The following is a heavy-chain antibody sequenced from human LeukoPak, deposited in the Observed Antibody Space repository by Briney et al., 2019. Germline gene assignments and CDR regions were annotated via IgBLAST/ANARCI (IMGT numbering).Heavy chain of an antibody. Sequence: GGSLTLSCVASGFSFNNYGMNWVRQAPGKGLEWVSSISNIDGSTKYADPVKGRFTISTDKSKNTLFLQMNSLRAEDTAVYYCAKEDLGRTFDYWGQGTLVTVSS. CDR1: GFSFNNYG. CDR2: ISNIDGST. CDR3: AKEDLGRTFDY. J-gene: IGHJ4*02. D-gene: IGHD7-27*01. V-gene: IGHV3-23*01.